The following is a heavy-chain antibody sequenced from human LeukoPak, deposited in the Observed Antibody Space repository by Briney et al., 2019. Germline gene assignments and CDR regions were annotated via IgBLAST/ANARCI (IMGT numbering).Heavy chain of an antibody. V-gene: IGHV1-69*13. CDR2: IIPVFGSP. D-gene: IGHD5-18*01. Sequence: ASVKVSCKASGGTFSSYGIIWVRQAPGQGLEWMGGIIPVFGSPSYAQEFQGRVTITADESTTTAYMDLSSLRSEDTAVYYCARGHPATARAFNWFDPWGQGTPVTVSS. CDR1: GGTFSSYG. J-gene: IGHJ5*02. CDR3: ARGHPATARAFNWFDP.